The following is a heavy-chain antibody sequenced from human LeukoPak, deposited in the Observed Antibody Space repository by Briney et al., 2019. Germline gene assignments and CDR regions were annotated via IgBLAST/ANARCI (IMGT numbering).Heavy chain of an antibody. J-gene: IGHJ4*02. CDR3: ASMTTETTFGY. CDR2: IYYSGST. D-gene: IGHD4-17*01. V-gene: IGHV4-34*01. CDR1: GGSFSGYY. Sequence: PSETLSLTCAVYGGSFSGYYWSWIRQPPGKGLEWIGSIYYSGSTDYNPSLKSRVTISVDTSKNQFSLKLSSVTAADTAVYYCASMTTETTFGYWGQGTLVTVSS.